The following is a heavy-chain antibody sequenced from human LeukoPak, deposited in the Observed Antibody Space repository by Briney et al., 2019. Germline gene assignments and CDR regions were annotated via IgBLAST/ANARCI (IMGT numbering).Heavy chain of an antibody. V-gene: IGHV4-39*07. CDR2: IYYSGST. CDR1: GGSISSSSYY. CDR3: AAAPDNLLNNDAFDI. D-gene: IGHD1-1*01. J-gene: IGHJ3*02. Sequence: SETLSLTCTVSGGSISSSSYYWGWIRQPPGKGLEWIGSIYYSGSTYYNPSLKSRVTISVDTSKNQFSLKLSSVTAADTAVYYCAAAPDNLLNNDAFDIWGQGTMVTVSS.